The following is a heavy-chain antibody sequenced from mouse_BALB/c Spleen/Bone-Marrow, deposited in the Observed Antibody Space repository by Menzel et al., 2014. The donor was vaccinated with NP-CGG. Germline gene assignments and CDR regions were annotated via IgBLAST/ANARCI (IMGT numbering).Heavy chain of an antibody. V-gene: IGHV7-3*02. CDR1: GFTFXDYY. D-gene: IGHD2-3*01. Sequence: EVMLVESGGGLIQPGGSLRLSCAPSGFTFXDYYMTWVRQPPGKALEWLGFIRNKANGYATEYSASVKGRFTISRDNSQGILYLQMNTLRAEDSATYYCARDMGGLLFDYWGQGTTLTVSS. CDR3: ARDMGGLLFDY. CDR2: IRNKANGYAT. J-gene: IGHJ2*01.